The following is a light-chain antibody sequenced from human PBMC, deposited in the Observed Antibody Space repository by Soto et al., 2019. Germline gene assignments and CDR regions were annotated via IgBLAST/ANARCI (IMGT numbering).Light chain of an antibody. Sequence: QSVLTQPASVSGSPGQSITISCTGTSSDVGGYNYVSWYQQQSGKAPKLMIHEVSNRPSGVSNRFSGSKSGNTASLTISGXQAEDEADYYCSSYTSSRAYVFGIGTKV. J-gene: IGLJ1*01. CDR3: SSYTSSRAYV. V-gene: IGLV2-14*01. CDR2: EVS. CDR1: SSDVGGYNY.